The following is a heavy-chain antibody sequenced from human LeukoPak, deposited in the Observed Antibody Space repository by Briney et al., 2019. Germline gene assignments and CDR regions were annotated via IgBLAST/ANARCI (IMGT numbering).Heavy chain of an antibody. CDR3: ARDRGYSNFDY. Sequence: GGSLRLSCAASGFPFSGYWMHWVRQAPGKGLVWVSRIDDDGAGTTYADSVKGRFTISRDNAQDSLYLQMNSLRAEDTAVYYCARDRGYSNFDYWGQGTLLTVSS. CDR2: IDDDGAGT. J-gene: IGHJ4*02. CDR1: GFPFSGYW. D-gene: IGHD4-11*01. V-gene: IGHV3-74*01.